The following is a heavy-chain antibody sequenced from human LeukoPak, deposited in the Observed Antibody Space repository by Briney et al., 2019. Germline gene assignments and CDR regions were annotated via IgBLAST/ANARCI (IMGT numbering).Heavy chain of an antibody. CDR1: GFTFSNHG. D-gene: IGHD2-21*02. J-gene: IGHJ4*02. CDR2: IWYDGGNK. CDR3: ARDRLEAVTDDDYFDY. V-gene: IGHV3-33*01. Sequence: GGSLRLSCAASGFTFSNHGMHWVRQAPGQGPEWVALIWYDGGNKYYGDSVKGRFTISRDNSKNTVYLQMNSLRAEDTGVYYCARDRLEAVTDDDYFDYWGRGTLVTVSS.